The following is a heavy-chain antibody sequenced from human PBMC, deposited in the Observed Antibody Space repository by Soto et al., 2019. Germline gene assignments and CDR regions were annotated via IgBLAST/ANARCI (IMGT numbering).Heavy chain of an antibody. D-gene: IGHD3-10*01. J-gene: IGHJ4*02. CDR3: AASYGSGYRAFDY. V-gene: IGHV1-69*02. Sequence: QVQLVQSGTEVKKPGSSVKVSCKASGDTFSFYTINWVRQAPGLGLEWVGRINPIVSMSNYAQKFQVRVSMTADKSTSTAYMELRSLRSDVTAMYFCAASYGSGYRAFDYWGQGALVIVSS. CDR1: GDTFSFYT. CDR2: INPIVSMS.